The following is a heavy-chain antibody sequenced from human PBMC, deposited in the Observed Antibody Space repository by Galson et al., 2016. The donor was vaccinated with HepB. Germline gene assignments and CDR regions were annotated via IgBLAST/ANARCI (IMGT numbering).Heavy chain of an antibody. Sequence: SVKVSCKASGGTFTNYSITWVRQAPGHGLEWMGRIFPIVRIANFAQKFRGRLNIIADKSTSTAYMELSSLKSEDAAVYYCATEGLPTARGGNWFDPWGQGTLVTVSS. V-gene: IGHV1-69*04. CDR3: ATEGLPTARGGNWFDP. J-gene: IGHJ5*02. CDR1: GGTFTNYS. D-gene: IGHD2-21*02. CDR2: IFPIVRIA.